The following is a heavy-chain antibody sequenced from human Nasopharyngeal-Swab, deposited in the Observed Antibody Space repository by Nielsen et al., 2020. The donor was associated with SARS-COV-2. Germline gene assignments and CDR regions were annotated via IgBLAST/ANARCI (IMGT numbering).Heavy chain of an antibody. D-gene: IGHD2-15*01. CDR3: AKDSGAGFCDDGSCFPTNH. V-gene: IGHV3-23*01. Sequence: GESLKISCAASGFTFTSYAMNWVRHAPGKGLEWVSGMSGRGEKTYYAESVKGRFTISRVVSKNTLYLQMNGLRAEDTAVYYCAKDSGAGFCDDGSCFPTNHWGQGTLVTVSS. J-gene: IGHJ5*02. CDR1: GFTFTSYA. CDR2: MSGRGEKT.